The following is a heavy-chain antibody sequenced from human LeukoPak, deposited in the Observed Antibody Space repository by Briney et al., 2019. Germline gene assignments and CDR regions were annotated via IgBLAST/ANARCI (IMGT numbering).Heavy chain of an antibody. CDR2: IYYSGST. V-gene: IGHV4-39*01. J-gene: IGHJ4*02. CDR3: ARRRDSSSSTTPPTFDY. D-gene: IGHD6-6*01. CDR1: GGSISSSSYY. Sequence: SETLSLTCTVSGGSISSSSYYWGWIRQPPGKGLEWIGSIYYSGSTYYNPSLKSRVTISADTSKNQFSLKLSSVTAADTAVYYCARRRDSSSSTTPPTFDYWGQGTLVTVSP.